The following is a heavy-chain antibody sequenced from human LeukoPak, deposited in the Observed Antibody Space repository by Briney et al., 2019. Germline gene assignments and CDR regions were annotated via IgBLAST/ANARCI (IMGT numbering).Heavy chain of an antibody. CDR2: IYTSGST. J-gene: IGHJ4*02. Sequence: SETLSLTCTVSGGSISSGSYYWSWIRQPAGKGLEWIGRIYTSGSTNYNPSLKSRVTISVDMSKNQFSLKLSSVTAADTAVYYCARRVGVTRFDYWGQGALVTVSS. D-gene: IGHD1-26*01. V-gene: IGHV4-61*02. CDR3: ARRVGVTRFDY. CDR1: GGSISSGSYY.